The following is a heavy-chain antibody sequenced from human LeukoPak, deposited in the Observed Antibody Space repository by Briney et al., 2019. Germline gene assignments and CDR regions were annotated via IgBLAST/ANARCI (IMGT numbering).Heavy chain of an antibody. CDR3: AKAGGYSSGWYDY. D-gene: IGHD6-19*01. CDR2: ISYDGSNK. J-gene: IGHJ4*02. Sequence: PGRSLRLSCAASGFTFSSYGMHWVRQAPGKGLEWVAVISYDGSNKYYADSVKGRFTISRDNSENTLYLQMNSLRAEDTAVYYCAKAGGYSSGWYDYWGQGTLVTVSS. CDR1: GFTFSSYG. V-gene: IGHV3-30*18.